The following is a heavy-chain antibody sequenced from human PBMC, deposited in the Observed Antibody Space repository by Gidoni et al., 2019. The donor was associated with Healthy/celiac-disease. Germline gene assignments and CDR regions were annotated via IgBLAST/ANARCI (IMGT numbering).Heavy chain of an antibody. CDR2: ISWNSGSI. V-gene: IGHV3-9*01. J-gene: IGHJ3*02. D-gene: IGHD2-15*01. CDR3: AKGRPDIVVVVAATLLGAFDI. Sequence: EVQLVESGGGLVQPGRSLRLSCAASGFPFDDYAMHWVRQAPGKGLEWVSGISWNSGSIGYADSVKGRFTISRDNAKNSLYLQMNSLRAEDTALYYCAKGRPDIVVVVAATLLGAFDIWGQGTMVTVSS. CDR1: GFPFDDYA.